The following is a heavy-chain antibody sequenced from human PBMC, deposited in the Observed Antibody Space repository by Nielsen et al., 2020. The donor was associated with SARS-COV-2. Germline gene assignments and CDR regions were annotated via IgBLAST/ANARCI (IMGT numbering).Heavy chain of an antibody. CDR2: IYPGDFET. CDR1: GYRFSSYW. CDR3: VRSPTHYQGMDV. J-gene: IGHJ6*02. V-gene: IGHV5-51*01. Sequence: GGSLRLSCKASGYRFSSYWIGWVRQMPGKGLEWMGMIYPGDFETRYSPSFQGQVIISADRSISTAYLQWTRLKASDTATYYCVRSPTHYQGMDVWGQGTSVTVSS.